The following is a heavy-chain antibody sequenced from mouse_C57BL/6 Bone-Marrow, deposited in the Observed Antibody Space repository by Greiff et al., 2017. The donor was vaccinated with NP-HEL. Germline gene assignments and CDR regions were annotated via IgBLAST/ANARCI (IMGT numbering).Heavy chain of an antibody. Sequence: EVQLQQSGPELVKPGASVKISCKASGYTFTDYYMNWVKQSPGKSLEWIGDINPNNGGTSYNQKFKGKATLTVDKSSSTAYMELRSLTSEDSAVYYCARSETIWRYFDVWGTGTTVTVSS. CDR2: INPNNGGT. D-gene: IGHD2-12*01. V-gene: IGHV1-26*01. CDR3: ARSETIWRYFDV. J-gene: IGHJ1*03. CDR1: GYTFTDYY.